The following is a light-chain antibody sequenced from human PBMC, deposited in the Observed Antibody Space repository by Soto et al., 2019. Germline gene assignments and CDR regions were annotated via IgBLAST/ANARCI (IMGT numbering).Light chain of an antibody. J-gene: IGKJ1*01. CDR1: QGIDNW. CDR2: GAS. Sequence: DIQMTQSPSSVSASVGDRVTITCRASQGIDNWLAWYQQKPGQAPNLLIYGASSLERGVPSRFSGSGSGTEFTLTISSLQPDDFATYYCQHYNSYSEAFGQGTKVDIK. CDR3: QHYNSYSEA. V-gene: IGKV1-5*01.